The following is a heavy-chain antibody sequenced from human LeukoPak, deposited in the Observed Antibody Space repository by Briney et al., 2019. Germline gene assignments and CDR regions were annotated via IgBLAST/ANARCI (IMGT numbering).Heavy chain of an antibody. J-gene: IGHJ4*02. Sequence: PGGSLRLSCAASGFTFSNSPMTWVRQAPGKGLEGVAAISTSGSDTIYTDSVKDRFTVSRDNSKNTLYLQKNSLRAEDTAVYYCAKGGNYAPLDYWGQGTLVTVSS. CDR3: AKGGNYAPLDY. CDR1: GFTFSNSP. V-gene: IGHV3-23*01. D-gene: IGHD1-7*01. CDR2: ISTSGSDT.